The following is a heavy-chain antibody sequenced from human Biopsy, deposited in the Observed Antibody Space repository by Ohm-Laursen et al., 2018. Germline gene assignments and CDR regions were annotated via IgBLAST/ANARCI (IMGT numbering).Heavy chain of an antibody. V-gene: IGHV3-23*01. CDR2: INTSGGST. J-gene: IGHJ4*02. D-gene: IGHD4-17*01. CDR1: GFTFSSYA. CDR3: AKPADSYGSEFYFDY. Sequence: SLRLSCSASGFTFSSYAMTWVRQAPGKGLEWVSVINTSGGSTHYAVSVKGRFTISRDNSKNTLYLRMNSLSAEDTAVYYCAKPADSYGSEFYFDYWGQGTLVTVSS.